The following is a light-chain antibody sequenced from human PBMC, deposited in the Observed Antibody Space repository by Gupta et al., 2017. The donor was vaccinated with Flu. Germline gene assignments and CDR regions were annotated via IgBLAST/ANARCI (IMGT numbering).Light chain of an antibody. V-gene: IGKV1-5*03. CDR2: KGS. CDR3: QQENSSPYT. Sequence: PSTLSASVGDRVTITCRASQNISRWLAWFQQKPGKAPHLLIYKGSTLESGVPSTFSGSGSGTEFTLTISSLQPDDFATYYCQQENSSPYTFGQGTKMEIK. J-gene: IGKJ2*01. CDR1: QNISRW.